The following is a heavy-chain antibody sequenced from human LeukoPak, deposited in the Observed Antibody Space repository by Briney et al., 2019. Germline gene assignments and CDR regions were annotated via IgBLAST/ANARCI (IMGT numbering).Heavy chain of an antibody. CDR2: INSDESST. Sequence: GGSLRLSCAASGFTFSSYEMNWVRQAPGKGLVWVSRINSDESSTTYADSVKGRFTISRDNAKNTLYLQMISLRAEDTAVYYCAGGRYSSVWYWGQGTLVTVSS. J-gene: IGHJ4*02. V-gene: IGHV3-74*01. CDR3: AGGRYSSVWY. CDR1: GFTFSSYE. D-gene: IGHD6-19*01.